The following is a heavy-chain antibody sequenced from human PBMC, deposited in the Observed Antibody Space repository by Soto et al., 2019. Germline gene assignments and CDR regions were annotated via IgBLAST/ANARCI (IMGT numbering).Heavy chain of an antibody. D-gene: IGHD1-1*01. CDR3: ARCRLPITTSGWFDP. V-gene: IGHV4-34*01. CDR1: GGSFSGYY. CDR2: INHSGST. J-gene: IGHJ5*02. Sequence: SETLSLTCAVYGGSFSGYYWTWIRQPPGTGLEWIGEINHSGSTNYNPSLKSRDTISVDTSKNHFSLKLSSVTAADTALYYCARCRLPITTSGWFDPWGQGTLVTVSS.